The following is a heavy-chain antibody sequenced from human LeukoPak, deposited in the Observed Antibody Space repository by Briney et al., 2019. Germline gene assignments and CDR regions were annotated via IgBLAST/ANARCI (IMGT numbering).Heavy chain of an antibody. D-gene: IGHD6-13*01. CDR2: IYTSGST. Sequence: SETLSLTCTVSGGSISSYYWSWIRQPAGKGLEWIGRIYTSGSTNYNPSLKSRVTKSVDTSKNQFSLKLSSVTAADTAVYYCARVGSSSWNYYYYMDVWGKGTTVTVSS. V-gene: IGHV4-4*07. CDR3: ARVGSSSWNYYYYMDV. J-gene: IGHJ6*03. CDR1: GGSISSYY.